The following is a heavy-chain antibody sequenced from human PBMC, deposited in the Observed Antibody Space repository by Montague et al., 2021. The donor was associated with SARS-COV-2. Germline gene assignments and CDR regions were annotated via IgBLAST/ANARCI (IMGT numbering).Heavy chain of an antibody. CDR3: AKGTEAGWANYYYYYGMDV. J-gene: IGHJ6*02. CDR1: GFIFSSYS. D-gene: IGHD6-13*01. V-gene: IGHV3-23*03. CDR2: IFSVGSNT. Sequence: SLRLSCAASGFIFSSYSMHWVRLTPGKGLEWVSVIFSVGSNTNYADSVKGRFTISRDNSKNTLYLQMSSLTAEDPAGYYCAKGTEAGWANYYYYYGMDVWGQGTTVTVSS.